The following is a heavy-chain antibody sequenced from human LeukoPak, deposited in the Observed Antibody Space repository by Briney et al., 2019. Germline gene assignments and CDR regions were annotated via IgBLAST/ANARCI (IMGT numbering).Heavy chain of an antibody. J-gene: IGHJ6*02. CDR1: GGSISSSSYY. Sequence: SETLSLTCTVSGGSISSSSYYWNWIRQPPGKGLEWIGNIYHSGSTYYNPSPKSRVTISVDTSKNQLSLKLGSVTAADTAIYYCVRHDETTIYSGMDVWGQGTTVTVSS. CDR2: IYHSGST. V-gene: IGHV4-39*01. D-gene: IGHD3-3*01. CDR3: VRHDETTIYSGMDV.